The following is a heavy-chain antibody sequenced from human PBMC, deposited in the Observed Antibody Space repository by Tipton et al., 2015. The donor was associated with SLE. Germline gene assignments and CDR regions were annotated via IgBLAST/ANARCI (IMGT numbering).Heavy chain of an antibody. J-gene: IGHJ1*01. CDR3: ATNGHGETYEFFTEYLRH. CDR2: MYYSGST. CDR1: GGSISSGGYY. D-gene: IGHD5-12*01. Sequence: TLSLTCTVSGGSISSGGYYWSWIRQHPGKGLAWIGYMYYSGSTDYTPSLKSRVTISVDTSKNQLSLKVNSVTAADTAVYYCATNGHGETYEFFTEYLRHWGQGTLVTVSS. V-gene: IGHV4-31*03.